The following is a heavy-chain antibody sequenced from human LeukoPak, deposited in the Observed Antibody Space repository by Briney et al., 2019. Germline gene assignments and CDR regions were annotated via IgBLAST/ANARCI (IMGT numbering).Heavy chain of an antibody. J-gene: IGHJ3*01. V-gene: IGHV3-21*01. D-gene: IGHD4-23*01. Sequence: GEALRLSCRASGFILSSFVLNWVRRAPGQGLGWVSSINSSRGDISYTDSVKGRFTISRDNARKSLYLQMNSLRVEDTAVYYCVRDYGGSSGAFDLWGQGTMVTVLS. CDR1: GFILSSFV. CDR3: VRDYGGSSGAFDL. CDR2: INSSRGDI.